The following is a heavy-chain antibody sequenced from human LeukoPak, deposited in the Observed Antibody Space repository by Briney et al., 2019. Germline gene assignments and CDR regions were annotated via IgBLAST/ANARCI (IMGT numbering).Heavy chain of an antibody. CDR2: INHSGST. CDR3: ARGPRYCSGGSCYWNWFDP. D-gene: IGHD2-15*01. J-gene: IGHJ5*02. V-gene: IGHV4-34*01. Sequence: SETLSLTCAVYGGSFSGYYWSWIRQPPGKGLEWIGEINHSGSTNYNPSLKSRVTISVDTSKNQFSLKLSSVTAADTAVYYCARGPRYCSGGSCYWNWFDPWGQGTLVTVS. CDR1: GGSFSGYY.